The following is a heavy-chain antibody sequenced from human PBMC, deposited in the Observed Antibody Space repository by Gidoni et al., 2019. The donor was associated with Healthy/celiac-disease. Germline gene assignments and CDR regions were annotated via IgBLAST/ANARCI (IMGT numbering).Heavy chain of an antibody. CDR3: VKDVYSSSWYSNYYYYGMDV. CDR2: ISSNGGST. V-gene: IGHV3-64D*06. D-gene: IGHD6-13*01. CDR1: GFTFSSYA. Sequence: EVQLVESGGGLVQPGGSLRLSCSASGFTFSSYAMHWVRQAPGKGLEYVSAISSNGGSTYYADSVKGRFTISRDNSKNTLYLQMSSLRAEDTAVYYCVKDVYSSSWYSNYYYYGMDVWGQGTTVTVSS. J-gene: IGHJ6*02.